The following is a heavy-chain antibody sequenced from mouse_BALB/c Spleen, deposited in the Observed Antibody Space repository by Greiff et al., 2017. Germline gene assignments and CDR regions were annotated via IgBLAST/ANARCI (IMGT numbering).Heavy chain of an antibody. CDR3: NEDYYGNRYAMDY. J-gene: IGHJ4*01. CDR2: IDPENGDT. V-gene: IGHV14-4*02. D-gene: IGHD2-1*01. Sequence: VQLQQSGAELVRSGASVKLSCTASGFNIKDYYMHWVKQRPDQGLEWIGWIDPENGDTEYAPKFQGKATMTADTSSNTAYLQLSSLTSEDTAVYYCNEDYYGNRYAMDYWGQGTSGTVSS. CDR1: GFNIKDYY.